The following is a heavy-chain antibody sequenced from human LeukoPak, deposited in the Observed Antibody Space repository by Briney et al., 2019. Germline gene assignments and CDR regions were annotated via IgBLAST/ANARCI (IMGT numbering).Heavy chain of an antibody. CDR3: AKDSLADIDY. J-gene: IGHJ4*02. D-gene: IGHD3-16*01. V-gene: IGHV3-30*02. CDR1: GFIFSAYG. Sequence: GVSLRLSCAASGFIFSAYGMYWVRQAPGKGLEWVAFIRHDGSIKNYADSVKDRSTISRDNSKNTLYLQMNSLRAEDTAVYYCAKDSLADIDYWGQGTLVTVSS. CDR2: IRHDGSIK.